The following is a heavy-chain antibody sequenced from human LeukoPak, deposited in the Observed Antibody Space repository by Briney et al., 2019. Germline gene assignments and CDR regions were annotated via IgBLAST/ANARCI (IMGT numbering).Heavy chain of an antibody. D-gene: IGHD6-13*01. J-gene: IGHJ5*02. CDR3: ARGRIAAAVWFDP. V-gene: IGHV4-59*01. CDR1: GGSISSYY. Sequence: PSETLSLTCTVSGGSISSYYWSWIRQPPGKGLEWIGYIYYSGSTNYNPSLKSRVTISVDTSKNQFSLKLSSVTAADTAVYYCARGRIAAAVWFDPWGQETWSPSPQ. CDR2: IYYSGST.